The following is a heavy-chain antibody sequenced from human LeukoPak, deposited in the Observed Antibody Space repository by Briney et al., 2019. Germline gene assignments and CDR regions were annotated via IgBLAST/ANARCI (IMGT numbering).Heavy chain of an antibody. CDR3: ARDRWLGY. D-gene: IGHD5-12*01. CDR2: IYYSGST. J-gene: IGHJ4*02. CDR1: GGSISSYF. V-gene: IGHV4-59*01. Sequence: PSETLSLTCTVSGGSISSYFWSWVRQPPGKGLEWIGYIYYSGSTNYNPSLKSRVTISVDTSKNHFSLKLASVTTADTAVYYCARDRWLGYWGQGTLVTASS.